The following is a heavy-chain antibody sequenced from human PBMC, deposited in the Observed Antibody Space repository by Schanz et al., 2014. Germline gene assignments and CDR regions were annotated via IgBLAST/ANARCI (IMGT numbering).Heavy chain of an antibody. Sequence: QVQLVQSGAEVKKPGASVKVSCKASGYAFTGFYLHWVRQAPGQGLEWMGRINPNYGGTNNAQKFQDRVTMTRDTSINTAYMERSRLTSDDTAVYYCAREGGGDSGSVTYYEYYFDYWGQGTLVTVSS. CDR2: INPNYGGT. CDR3: AREGGGDSGSVTYYEYYFDY. CDR1: GYAFTGFY. V-gene: IGHV1-2*06. D-gene: IGHD3-10*01. J-gene: IGHJ4*02.